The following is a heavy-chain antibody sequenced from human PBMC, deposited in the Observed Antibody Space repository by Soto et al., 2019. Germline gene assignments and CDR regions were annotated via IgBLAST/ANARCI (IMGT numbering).Heavy chain of an antibody. CDR1: GGSISSGGYY. J-gene: IGHJ5*02. CDR2: IYYSGST. D-gene: IGHD2-15*01. CDR3: ARAVVVVSNWFDP. Sequence: QVQLQESGPGLVKPSQTLSLTCTVSGGSISSGGYYWSWIRQHPGKGLEWIGYIYYSGSTYYNPSRKSRVTISVDTSKNQFSLKLRSVTAADTAVYYCARAVVVVSNWFDPWGQGTLVTVSS. V-gene: IGHV4-31*03.